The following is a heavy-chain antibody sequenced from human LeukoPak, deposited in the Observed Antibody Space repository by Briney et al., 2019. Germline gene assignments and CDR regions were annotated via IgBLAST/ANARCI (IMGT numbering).Heavy chain of an antibody. V-gene: IGHV4-39*01. D-gene: IGHD1-26*01. CDR2: IYYTGST. J-gene: IGHJ4*02. CDR3: ARRGGSGRAFDY. CDR1: GASISGGTYY. Sequence: SQTLSLTCSVSGASISGGTYYWGWIRQPPGKGLEWIGSIYYTGSTYDNPSLKSRVTISVDTSKNQFSLKLSSVTAADTAVYYCARRGGSGRAFDYWGQGTLVTVSS.